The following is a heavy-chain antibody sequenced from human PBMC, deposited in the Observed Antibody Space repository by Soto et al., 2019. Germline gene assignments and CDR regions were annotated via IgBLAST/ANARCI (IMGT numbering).Heavy chain of an antibody. D-gene: IGHD1-26*01. CDR3: ARVDGSYYEGPFYYYGLDV. CDR2: IKSDGSST. CDR1: GFTFSSDW. Sequence: EVQLVESGGGLVQPGGSLRLSCVASGFTFSSDWMHWVRQAPGKRLMWVARIKSDGSSTNYADSVKGRFTISRDNAKNTLYLQMNSLRVEDTAVYYCARVDGSYYEGPFYYYGLDVWGQGTTVTVSS. V-gene: IGHV3-74*01. J-gene: IGHJ6*02.